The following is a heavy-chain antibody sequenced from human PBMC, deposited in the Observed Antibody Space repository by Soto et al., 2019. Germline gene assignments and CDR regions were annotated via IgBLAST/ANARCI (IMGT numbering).Heavy chain of an antibody. V-gene: IGHV3-23*01. Sequence: EVQVLESGGGLVQPGGSLRLSCAATGFTFSDFAMSWFRQAPGKGLEWVSRIYGGGNGPHYADSVKGRVTISRDNSKNTLYLQMTSLRAEDTAVYYCAKMEGMDPWAYSFDYWGQGTLVTVSS. J-gene: IGHJ4*02. CDR3: AKMEGMDPWAYSFDY. CDR1: GFTFSDFA. D-gene: IGHD2-2*03. CDR2: IYGGGNGP.